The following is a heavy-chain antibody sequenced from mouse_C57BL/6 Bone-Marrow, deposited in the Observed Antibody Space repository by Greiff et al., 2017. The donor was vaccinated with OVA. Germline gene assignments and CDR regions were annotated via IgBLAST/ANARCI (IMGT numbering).Heavy chain of an antibody. CDR3: ARFYVGYYDWYFDV. CDR1: GFTFSDYY. D-gene: IGHD2-3*01. CDR2: ITYDGSSN. V-gene: IGHV5-16*01. Sequence: EVKLVESEGGLVQPGSSMKLSCTASGFTFSDYYMAWVRQVPEKGLEWVANITYDGSSNYYLDSLKSRFIISRDNAKNILYLQMSSLKSEDTATYYCARFYVGYYDWYFDVWGTGTTVTVSS. J-gene: IGHJ1*03.